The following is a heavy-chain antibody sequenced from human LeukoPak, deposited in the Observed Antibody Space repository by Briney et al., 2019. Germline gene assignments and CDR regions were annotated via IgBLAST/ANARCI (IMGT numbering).Heavy chain of an antibody. CDR2: IIPIFGTA. V-gene: IGHV1-69*13. D-gene: IGHD4-11*01. Sequence: SVKVSCKASGGTCSSYAISWVRQAPGQALEWMGGIIPIFGTANYAQKFQGRVTITADESTSTAYKELSSLRSEDTAMYYCASNGDYSNYPNWFDPWGQGTLVTVSS. J-gene: IGHJ5*02. CDR3: ASNGDYSNYPNWFDP. CDR1: GGTCSSYA.